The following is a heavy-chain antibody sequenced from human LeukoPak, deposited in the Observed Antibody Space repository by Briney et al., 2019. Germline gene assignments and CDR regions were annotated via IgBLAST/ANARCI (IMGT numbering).Heavy chain of an antibody. CDR1: GFTFSNYG. D-gene: IGHD6-13*01. Sequence: GGSLRLSCAASGFTFSNYGMHWVRQAPGKGLEWVAVIYSGGDIYYADSVKGRFTISRDYSKNTLYLQMSSLRAEDTAVYYCVKDQGIAAAGTAFDYWGQGTLVTVSS. V-gene: IGHV3-NL1*01. CDR3: VKDQGIAAAGTAFDY. CDR2: IYSGGDI. J-gene: IGHJ4*02.